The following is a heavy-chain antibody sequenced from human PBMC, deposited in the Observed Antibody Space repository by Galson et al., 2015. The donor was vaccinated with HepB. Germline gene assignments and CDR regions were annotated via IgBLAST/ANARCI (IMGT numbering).Heavy chain of an antibody. Sequence: SLRLSCAASGFTFSSYWMHWVRQALGKGLVWVSRINSDGSSTGYADPVKGRFTISRDNAKNTMYLQMNSLRAEEPAVYYCARDTPAMGGALNAFDIWGQGTMVTVSS. J-gene: IGHJ3*02. V-gene: IGHV3-74*01. CDR3: ARDTPAMGGALNAFDI. D-gene: IGHD3-16*01. CDR1: GFTFSSYW. CDR2: INSDGSST.